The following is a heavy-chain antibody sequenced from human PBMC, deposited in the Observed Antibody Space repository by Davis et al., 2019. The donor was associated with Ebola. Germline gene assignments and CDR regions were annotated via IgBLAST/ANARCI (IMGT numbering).Heavy chain of an antibody. J-gene: IGHJ4*02. CDR3: ARGKDTSGYYSRYYFDY. CDR1: GSSISSGGYY. CDR2: IYYSGST. D-gene: IGHD3-22*01. Sequence: SETLSLTCTVSGSSISSGGYYWSWIRQHPGKGLEWIGYIYYSGSTYYNPSLKSRVTISVDTSKNQFSLKLSSVTAADTAVYYCARGKDTSGYYSRYYFDYWGQGTLVTVSS. V-gene: IGHV4-31*03.